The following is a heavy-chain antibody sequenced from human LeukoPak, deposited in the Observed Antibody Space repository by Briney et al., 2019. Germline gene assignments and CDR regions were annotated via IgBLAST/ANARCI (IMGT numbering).Heavy chain of an antibody. V-gene: IGHV2-5*01. CDR1: GFSLSTSGVG. Sequence: SGPTLVKPTQTLTLTCTFSGFSLSTSGVGVGWIRQPPGKALEWLALIHWNDDKRYSPSLKSRLTITKDTSKNQVVLTMTNMDPVDTATYYCARSAMAKVAFDYWGQGTLVTVSS. D-gene: IGHD5-18*01. CDR2: IHWNDDK. CDR3: ARSAMAKVAFDY. J-gene: IGHJ4*02.